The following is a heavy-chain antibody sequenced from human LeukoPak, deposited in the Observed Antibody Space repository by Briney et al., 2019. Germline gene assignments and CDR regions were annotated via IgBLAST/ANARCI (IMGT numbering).Heavy chain of an antibody. CDR2: IYTSGST. V-gene: IGHV4-61*02. CDR1: GGSISSSNYY. J-gene: IGHJ5*02. Sequence: SQTLSLTCTVSGGSISSSNYYWSWIRQSAGKGLEWIGRIYTSGSTNYNPSLKSRVTISVDKSKNQFSLNLSSVTAADTAVYYCAREGRGYCSGGTCYSVDWFDPWGQGTLVTVSS. D-gene: IGHD2-15*01. CDR3: AREGRGYCSGGTCYSVDWFDP.